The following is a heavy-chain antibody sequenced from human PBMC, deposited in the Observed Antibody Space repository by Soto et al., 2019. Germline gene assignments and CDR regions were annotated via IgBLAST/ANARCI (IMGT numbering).Heavy chain of an antibody. Sequence: QVQLVESGGGVVQPGRSLRLSCAASGFTFSSYAMHWVHQAPGKGLEWVAVISYDGSNKYYADSVKGRFTISRDNSKNTLYLQMNSLRAEDTAVYYCARDGRPGGDYYLCFDYWGQGTLVTVSS. CDR3: ARDGRPGGDYYLCFDY. D-gene: IGHD4-17*01. V-gene: IGHV3-30-3*01. CDR2: ISYDGSNK. CDR1: GFTFSSYA. J-gene: IGHJ4*02.